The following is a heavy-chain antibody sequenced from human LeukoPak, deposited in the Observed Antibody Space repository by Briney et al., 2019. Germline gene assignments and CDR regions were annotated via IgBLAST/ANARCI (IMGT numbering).Heavy chain of an antibody. J-gene: IGHJ3*02. CDR3: AKSNGYGLIDI. D-gene: IGHD3-22*01. CDR2: IFYSGST. Sequence: KASETLSLTCTVSGGSISSYYRSWIRQPPGKALEWIGNIFYSGSTYYSPSLKSRVTISLDTSRNQFSLKLNSVTAADTAVYYCAKSNGYGLIDIWGQGTMVTVSS. CDR1: GGSISSYY. V-gene: IGHV4-59*12.